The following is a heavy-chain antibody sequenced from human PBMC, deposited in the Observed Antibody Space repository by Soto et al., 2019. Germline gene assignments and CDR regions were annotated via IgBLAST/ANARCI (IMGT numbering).Heavy chain of an antibody. J-gene: IGHJ4*02. V-gene: IGHV3-53*04. CDR1: EFSVSDNY. CDR3: KSRDY. Sequence: EVQLVESGGGLVLPGGSLRLACAASEFSVSDNYMNWVRQAPWKGLEWVAVIFSGGSTNYADSVKGRFTISRLKSENTLYLQMSSLRPEDTAVYFCKSRDYWGRGTLVTVSS. CDR2: IFSGGST.